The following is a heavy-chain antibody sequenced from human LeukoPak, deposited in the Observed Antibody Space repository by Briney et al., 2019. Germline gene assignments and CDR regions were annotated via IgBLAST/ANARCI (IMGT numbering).Heavy chain of an antibody. D-gene: IGHD4-11*01. V-gene: IGHV1-69*02. CDR1: GGTFSSYT. CDR3: ARFRGTTVAPDAFDI. J-gene: IGHJ3*02. Sequence: SVKVSCKASGGTFSSYTISWVRQAPGQGLEWMGRIIPILGIANYAQKFQGRVTITADKSTSTAYMELSSLRSEDTAVYYCARFRGTTVAPDAFDIWGQGTMVTVSS. CDR2: IIPILGIA.